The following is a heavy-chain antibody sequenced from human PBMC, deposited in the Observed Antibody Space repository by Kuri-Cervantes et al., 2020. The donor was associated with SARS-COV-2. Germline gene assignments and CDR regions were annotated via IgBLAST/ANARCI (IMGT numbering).Heavy chain of an antibody. Sequence: SVKVSCKASGYTFTSYYMHWVRQAPGQGLEWMGGIIPIFGTANYAQKFQGRVTITADESTSTAYMELSSLRSEDTAVYYCASYAWELRLMFDYWGQGTLVTVSS. CDR1: GYTFTSYY. V-gene: IGHV1-69*13. CDR3: ASYAWELRLMFDY. J-gene: IGHJ4*02. D-gene: IGHD1-26*01. CDR2: IIPIFGTA.